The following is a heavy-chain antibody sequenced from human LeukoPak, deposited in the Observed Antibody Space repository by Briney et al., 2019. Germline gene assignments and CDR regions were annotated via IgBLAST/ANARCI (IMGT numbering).Heavy chain of an antibody. V-gene: IGHV3-21*01. CDR1: GFTFSSYS. J-gene: IGHJ3*02. CDR2: ISSSSYYI. CDR3: AREVNDYDAFDI. Sequence: GGSLRLSCAASGFTFSSYSMNWVRQAPGKGLEWVSSISSSSYYIYYPDSVKGRFTISRDNAKDSLYLQMNSLRAEDTAVYYCAREVNDYDAFDIWGQGTMVTVSS. D-gene: IGHD4-11*01.